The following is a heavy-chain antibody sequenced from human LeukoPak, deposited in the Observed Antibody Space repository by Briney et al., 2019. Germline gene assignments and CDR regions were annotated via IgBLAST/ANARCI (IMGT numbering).Heavy chain of an antibody. CDR1: GFTFSSYA. V-gene: IGHV3-30-3*01. CDR3: ARDLQYCSGGSCYSEYYYGMDV. CDR2: TSYDGSNK. Sequence: PGRSLRLSCAASGFTFSSYAMHCVRQTPGKGLEWVAVTSYDGSNKYYADSVKGRFTISRDNSKNTLYLQMNSLRAEDTAVYYCARDLQYCSGGSCYSEYYYGMDVWGQGPTVTVSS. J-gene: IGHJ6*02. D-gene: IGHD2-15*01.